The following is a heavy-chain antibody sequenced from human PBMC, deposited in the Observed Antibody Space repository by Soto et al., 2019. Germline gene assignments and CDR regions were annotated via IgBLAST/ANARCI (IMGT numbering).Heavy chain of an antibody. V-gene: IGHV3-21*01. CDR3: ARDGGVTTEGSYGMDV. D-gene: IGHD4-17*01. Sequence: EVQLVESGGGLVKSGGSLRLSCAASGFTFSDYGMNWVRQAPGKGLEWVSSISSSSDYIYDADSVKGRFTISRDNAKNSLYLQMNSLRAEDTAVYYCARDGGVTTEGSYGMDVWGQGTTVTVS. CDR2: ISSSSDYI. J-gene: IGHJ6*02. CDR1: GFTFSDYG.